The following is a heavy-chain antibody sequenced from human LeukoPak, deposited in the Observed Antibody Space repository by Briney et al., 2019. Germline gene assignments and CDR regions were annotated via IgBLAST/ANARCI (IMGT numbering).Heavy chain of an antibody. CDR2: IKEDGIQK. CDR1: GFTFSTFSRSW. J-gene: IGHJ5*02. Sequence: PGGSLRLSCAASGFTFSTFSRSWMSWVRQAAGKGLEWVANIKEDGIQKYYVDSVKGRFTISRDNARNSLYLQMNSLRAEDTAGYRCARLHEYGELRVWFVPWGEGNLVTVSS. CDR3: ARLHEYGELRVWFVP. D-gene: IGHD4-17*01. V-gene: IGHV3-7*01.